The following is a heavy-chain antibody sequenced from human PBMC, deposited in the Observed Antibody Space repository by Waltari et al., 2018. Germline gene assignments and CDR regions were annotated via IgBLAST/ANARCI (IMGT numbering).Heavy chain of an antibody. D-gene: IGHD6-19*01. CDR3: AIDSSGWYETYDY. J-gene: IGHJ4*02. CDR2: IYSGGST. Sequence: EVQLVESGGGLIQPGGSLRLSCAASGFTVSSNYMSWVRQAPGKGLEWVSVIYSGGSTDYADSVKGRCTISRDNSKNTLYLQMNSLRAEDTAVYYCAIDSSGWYETYDYWGQGTLVTVSS. V-gene: IGHV3-53*01. CDR1: GFTVSSNY.